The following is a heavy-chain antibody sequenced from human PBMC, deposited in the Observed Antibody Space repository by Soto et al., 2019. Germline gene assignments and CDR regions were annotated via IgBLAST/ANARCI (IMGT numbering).Heavy chain of an antibody. CDR2: ISGSGGST. CDR1: GVTFCSYA. Sequence: GSLRLSCAASGVTFCSYAMSWVRQAPGKGLEWVSAISGSGGSTYYADSVKGRFTISRDNSKNTLYLKMNSLRAEDTAVYYCAKVPVIPGIGVAGTRYGNFDYWGQETLVTGSS. J-gene: IGHJ4*02. CDR3: AKVPVIPGIGVAGTRYGNFDY. V-gene: IGHV3-23*01. D-gene: IGHD6-19*01.